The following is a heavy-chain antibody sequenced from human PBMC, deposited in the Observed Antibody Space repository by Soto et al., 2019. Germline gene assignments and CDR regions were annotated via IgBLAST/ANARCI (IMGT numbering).Heavy chain of an antibody. CDR2: VNPISGGT. CDR3: ARAKNFGSGELDY. J-gene: IGHJ4*02. V-gene: IGHV1-2*04. CDR1: GYTFTGHY. Sequence: QVQLVQSGAEVKKPGASVKVSCKASGYTFTGHYILWVRQAPGQGLEWMGWVNPISGGTIYAQKFLGWVTMTRDTSTSTAYLELRSLTSDATAVYYCARAKNFGSGELDYWGRGTLVTVSS. D-gene: IGHD3-10*01.